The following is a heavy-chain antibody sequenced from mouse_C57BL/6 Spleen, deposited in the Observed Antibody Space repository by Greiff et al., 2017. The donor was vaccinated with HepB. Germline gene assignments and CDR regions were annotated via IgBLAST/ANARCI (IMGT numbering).Heavy chain of an antibody. J-gene: IGHJ4*01. CDR1: GYAFSSYW. CDR3: ARAPEFITTVVATDYYAMDY. CDR2: IYPGDGDT. D-gene: IGHD1-1*01. V-gene: IGHV1-80*01. Sequence: VKLQQSGAELVKPGASVKISCKASGYAFSSYWMNWVKQRPGKGLEWIGQIYPGDGDTNYNGKFKGKATLTADKSSSTAYMQLSSLTSEDSAVYFCARAPEFITTVVATDYYAMDYWGQGTSVTVSS.